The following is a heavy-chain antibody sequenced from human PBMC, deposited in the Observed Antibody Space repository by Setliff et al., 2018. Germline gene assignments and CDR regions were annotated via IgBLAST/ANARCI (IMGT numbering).Heavy chain of an antibody. Sequence: ASVKVSCKTSGYSFTDYYMHWVRQAPGQGLEWMGWIYPNSGGTHYAQKFQDRVTMTWDTSLRTAYMELRGLQSDDTAVYFCARRGHLVVVAPPNSWGQGTLVTVSS. CDR3: ARRGHLVVVAPPNS. CDR2: IYPNSGGT. J-gene: IGHJ4*02. D-gene: IGHD2-15*01. V-gene: IGHV1-2*02. CDR1: GYSFTDYY.